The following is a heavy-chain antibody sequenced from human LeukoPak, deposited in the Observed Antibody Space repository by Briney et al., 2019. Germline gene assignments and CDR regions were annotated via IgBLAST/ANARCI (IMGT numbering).Heavy chain of an antibody. J-gene: IGHJ5*02. D-gene: IGHD2-2*01. Sequence: SETLSFTCAVYGVSFSCYYWSWIRQPPGKGLEWIGEINHSGSTNYNPSLKGRVTISVDTSKNHFSLKPSSVTAADTAVYYCAIHIVVVPAAKKKNWFDPWGQGTLVTVSS. V-gene: IGHV4-34*01. CDR2: INHSGST. CDR1: GVSFSCYY. CDR3: AIHIVVVPAAKKKNWFDP.